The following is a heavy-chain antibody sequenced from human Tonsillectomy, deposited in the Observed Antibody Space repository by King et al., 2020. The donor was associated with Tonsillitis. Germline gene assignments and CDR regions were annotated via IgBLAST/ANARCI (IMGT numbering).Heavy chain of an antibody. J-gene: IGHJ3*02. CDR3: ARPYSSGWPNAFDI. V-gene: IGHV2-26*01. CDR1: GFSLSNTNVG. D-gene: IGHD6-25*01. Sequence: NLQESGPVLVKPPETLTLTCTVSGFSLSNTNVGVSWIRQPPGKALEWLAHIFSNDEKSYSTSLRSRLTISKDTSRSQVVLSMTNMDPVDTATYFCARPYSSGWPNAFDIWGQGTMVTVSS. CDR2: IFSNDEK.